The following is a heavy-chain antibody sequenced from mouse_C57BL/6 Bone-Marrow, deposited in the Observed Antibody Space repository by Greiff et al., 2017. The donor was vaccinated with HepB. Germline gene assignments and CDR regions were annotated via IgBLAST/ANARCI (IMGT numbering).Heavy chain of an antibody. V-gene: IGHV5-9-1*02. Sequence: EVKLVESGEGLVKPGGSLKLSCAASGFTFSSYAMSWVRQTPEKRLEWVAYISSGGDYIYYADTVKGRFTISRDNARNTLYLQMISLKSEDTAMYYCTRDLGGPWGYWGQGTTLTVSS. CDR2: ISSGGDYI. CDR3: TRDLGGPWGY. D-gene: IGHD1-1*02. J-gene: IGHJ2*01. CDR1: GFTFSSYA.